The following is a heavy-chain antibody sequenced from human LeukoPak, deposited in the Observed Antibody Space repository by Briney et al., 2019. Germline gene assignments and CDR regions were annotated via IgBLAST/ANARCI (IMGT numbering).Heavy chain of an antibody. J-gene: IGHJ4*02. V-gene: IGHV1-18*01. CDR2: ISINNGNT. CDR1: GYTFSNYG. D-gene: IGHD6-13*01. CDR3: ASIAAAGEPSGGFDC. Sequence: GASVKVSCKASGYTFSNYGISWVRQAPGQGLEWMGWISINNGNTIYEQKFQGRITMTTDTSTSTAYMELSSLRSEDTAVYYCASIAAAGEPSGGFDCWGQGTLVTVSS.